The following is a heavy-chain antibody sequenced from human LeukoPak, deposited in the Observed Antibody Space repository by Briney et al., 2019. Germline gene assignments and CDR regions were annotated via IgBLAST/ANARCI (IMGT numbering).Heavy chain of an antibody. CDR3: ARHVSVTPWYFDL. CDR1: GGFISSSSYY. J-gene: IGHJ2*01. V-gene: IGHV4-39*01. Sequence: SETLSLTCTVSGGFISSSSYYWGWIRQPPGKGLEWIGSIYYSGSTYYNPSLKSRVTISVDTFKNQFSLKLSSVTAADTALYYCARHVSVTPWYFDLWGRGTLATVSS. D-gene: IGHD2-21*02. CDR2: IYYSGST.